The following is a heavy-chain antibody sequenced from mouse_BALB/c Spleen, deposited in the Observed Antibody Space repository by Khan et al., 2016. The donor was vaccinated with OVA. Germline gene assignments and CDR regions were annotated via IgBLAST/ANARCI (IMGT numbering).Heavy chain of an antibody. CDR1: GYTFTSYS. D-gene: IGHD1-1*01. CDR3: ARDYHDCGSRGALDY. CDR2: INPSNAYT. Sequence: QVQLQQPGAELARPGASVKMSCKASGYTFTSYSMHWIKQRPGQGLEWIGYINPSNAYTNYNQTIKDKAILTADYYSSTAYKLLSSLTSEDSAVYYCARDYHDCGSRGALDYWGQGTSVTVSS. J-gene: IGHJ4*01. V-gene: IGHV1-4*01.